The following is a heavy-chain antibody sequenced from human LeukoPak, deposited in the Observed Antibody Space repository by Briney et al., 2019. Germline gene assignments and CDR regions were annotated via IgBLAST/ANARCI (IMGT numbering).Heavy chain of an antibody. Sequence: GSSVKVSCKASGGTFSSYAISWVRQAPGQGLEWMGRIIPILDIANYAQKFQGRVTITADKSTSTAYMELSSLRSGDTAVYYCARDPAATAGVAAAGSYYFDYWGQGTLVTVSS. CDR2: IIPILDIA. D-gene: IGHD6-13*01. V-gene: IGHV1-69*04. J-gene: IGHJ4*02. CDR3: ARDPAATAGVAAAGSYYFDY. CDR1: GGTFSSYA.